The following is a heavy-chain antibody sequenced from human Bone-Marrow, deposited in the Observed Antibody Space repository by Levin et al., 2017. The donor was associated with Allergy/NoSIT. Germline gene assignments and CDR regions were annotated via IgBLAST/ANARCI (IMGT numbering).Heavy chain of an antibody. CDR1: GFIFSDCW. Sequence: GESLKISCAASGFIFSDCWVTWVRQAPGKGLEWVASINPDGSEKYYVDSVKGRFTISRDNAKNSLFLQMNSLRAEDTALYFCARDRRDSDWGQGTLVTVSS. CDR3: ARDRRDSD. D-gene: IGHD2-21*02. J-gene: IGHJ4*02. V-gene: IGHV3-7*01. CDR2: INPDGSEK.